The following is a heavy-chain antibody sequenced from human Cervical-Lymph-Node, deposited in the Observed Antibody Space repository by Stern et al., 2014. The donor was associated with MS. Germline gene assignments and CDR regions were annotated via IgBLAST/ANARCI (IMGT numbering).Heavy chain of an antibody. Sequence: VQLVDSGGGVVQPGRSLRLSCAASGFGFSDFGMHWVRQAPGKGIEWVAVISYDGVEKYYADSVKGRFIISRDNSQNTVYLQMNGLRVDDTADYYCAKVGPANYDSYYGMDVWGHGTTVSVSS. CDR3: AKVGPANYDSYYGMDV. V-gene: IGHV3-30*18. CDR1: GFGFSDFG. CDR2: ISYDGVEK. D-gene: IGHD2-21*02. J-gene: IGHJ6*02.